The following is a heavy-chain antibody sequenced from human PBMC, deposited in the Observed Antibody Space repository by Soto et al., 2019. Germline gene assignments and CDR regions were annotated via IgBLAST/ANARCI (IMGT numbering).Heavy chain of an antibody. CDR3: AKAFPEGWTS. CDR2: ISASGDST. CDR1: GFTFTSHY. V-gene: IGHV3-23*01. Sequence: EVQLLESGGGLVQPGGSLRLSCAASGFTFTSHYMTWVRQAAGKGLEWVSVISASGDSTFYVDSVKGRFTISRDNSNNTLYLQMNNLGAEDTAVYYCAKAFPEGWTSWGQGTLVTVSS. J-gene: IGHJ5*02. D-gene: IGHD2-15*01.